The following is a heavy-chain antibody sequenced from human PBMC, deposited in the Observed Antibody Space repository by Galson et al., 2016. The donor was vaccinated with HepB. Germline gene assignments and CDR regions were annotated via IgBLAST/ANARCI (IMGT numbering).Heavy chain of an antibody. D-gene: IGHD6-19*01. Sequence: SLRLSCAASGFSFSSHGMNWVRQAPDKGLEWVAIIWYDGVNKNYAESVKGRFTISRDNSKNTVYLQMNSLRAEDTAVYYCAREWQWLDGIDYWGQGTLVTVSS. CDR3: AREWQWLDGIDY. V-gene: IGHV3-33*01. CDR2: IWYDGVNK. CDR1: GFSFSSHG. J-gene: IGHJ4*02.